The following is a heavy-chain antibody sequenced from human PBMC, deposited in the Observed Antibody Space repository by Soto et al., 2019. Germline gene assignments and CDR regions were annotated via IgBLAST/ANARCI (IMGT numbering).Heavy chain of an antibody. CDR2: INAGNGNT. Sequence: QVQLVQSGAEVKKPGASVKVSCKASGYTFTSYAMHWVRQAPGQRLEWMGWINAGNGNTKYSQKFQGRVTITRDTSASTAYMELSSLISEDTAVYYCARDSREVDTAMVTFGYWGQGTLVTVSS. J-gene: IGHJ4*02. D-gene: IGHD5-18*01. CDR3: ARDSREVDTAMVTFGY. CDR1: GYTFTSYA. V-gene: IGHV1-3*01.